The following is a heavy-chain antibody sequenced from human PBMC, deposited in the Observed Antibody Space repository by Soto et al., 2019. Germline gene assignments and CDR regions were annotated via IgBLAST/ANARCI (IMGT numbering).Heavy chain of an antibody. J-gene: IGHJ6*02. Sequence: LRLSCAASGFTFSSYGIHWVRQSPGKGLEGVAVISYDGSNKYYADSVKGRFTISRDNSKNTLYLQMNSLRAEDTAVYYCAGDLPYYYYGMDVWGQGTTVTVSS. CDR2: ISYDGSNK. V-gene: IGHV3-30*03. CDR1: GFTFSSYG. CDR3: AGDLPYYYYGMDV.